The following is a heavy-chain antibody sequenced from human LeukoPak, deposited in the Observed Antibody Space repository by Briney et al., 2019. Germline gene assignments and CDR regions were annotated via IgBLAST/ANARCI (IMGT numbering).Heavy chain of an antibody. CDR1: GGSIPISTYY. CDR3: ARGTLYSGWSYYFDS. V-gene: IGHV4-39*07. D-gene: IGHD6-19*01. CDR2: IYYSGTT. J-gene: IGHJ4*02. Sequence: SETLSLTCTVSGGSIPISTYYWGWVRQPPGKGLEWIGSIYYSGTTKYNPSLKSRVTISVDNSNNKFSLRLSSVTAADTALYYCARGTLYSGWSYYFDSWGQGTLVTVSS.